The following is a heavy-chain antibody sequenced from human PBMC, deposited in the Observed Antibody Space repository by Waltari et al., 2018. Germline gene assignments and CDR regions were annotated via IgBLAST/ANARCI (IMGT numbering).Heavy chain of an antibody. J-gene: IGHJ4*02. CDR3: ARISSGWYGVDY. V-gene: IGHV3-7*04. CDR2: IKQDGSEK. Sequence: GKGLEWVANIKQDGSEKYYVDSVKGRFTISRDNAKNSLYLQMNSLRAEDTAVYYCARISSGWYGVDYWGQGTLVTVSS. D-gene: IGHD6-19*01.